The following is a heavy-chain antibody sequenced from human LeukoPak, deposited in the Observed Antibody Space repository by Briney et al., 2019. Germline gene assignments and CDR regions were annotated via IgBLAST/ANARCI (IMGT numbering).Heavy chain of an antibody. J-gene: IGHJ4*02. CDR2: IYYSGST. CDR1: GGSFGTYY. D-gene: IGHD6-19*01. V-gene: IGHV4-59*01. Sequence: SETLSLTCTVSGGSFGTYYCSCIRQPPGTGLGWIGDIYYSGSTNYNPSLKSRVTISVDTSKNHFSLKLSSVTTADTALYYCARVERQWPTFKYYFEYWGQGTMVTVSS. CDR3: ARVERQWPTFKYYFEY.